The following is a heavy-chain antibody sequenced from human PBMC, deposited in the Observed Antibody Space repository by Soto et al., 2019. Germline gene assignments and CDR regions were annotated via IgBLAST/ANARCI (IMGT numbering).Heavy chain of an antibody. J-gene: IGHJ6*03. Sequence: SETLSLTCTVSGGSISSYYWSWIQQPPGKGLEWIGYIYYSGSTNYNPSLKSRVTISVDTSKNQFSLKLGSVTAADTAVYYCARQKESWRYCSSTSCYMDVWGKGTTVTVSS. V-gene: IGHV4-59*08. CDR1: GGSISSYY. CDR3: ARQKESWRYCSSTSCYMDV. CDR2: IYYSGST. D-gene: IGHD2-2*01.